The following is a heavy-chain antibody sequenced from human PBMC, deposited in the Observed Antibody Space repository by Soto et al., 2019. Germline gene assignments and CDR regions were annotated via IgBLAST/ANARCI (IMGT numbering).Heavy chain of an antibody. CDR1: GLTFSSYG. CDR3: AKDAGNRGGGAFDI. Sequence: GGSLRLSCAASGLTFSSYGMSWVRQAPGKGLEWVSDISGSGGSTYYADSVKGRFTISRDNSENTLYLQMNSLRAEDTAVYYCAKDAGNRGGGAFDIWGQGTMVTVSS. D-gene: IGHD2-15*01. CDR2: ISGSGGST. V-gene: IGHV3-23*01. J-gene: IGHJ3*02.